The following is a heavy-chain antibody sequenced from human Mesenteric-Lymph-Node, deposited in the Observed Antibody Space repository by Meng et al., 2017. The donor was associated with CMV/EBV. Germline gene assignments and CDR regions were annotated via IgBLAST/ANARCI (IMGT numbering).Heavy chain of an antibody. CDR3: ARDPGYDILTGADY. J-gene: IGHJ4*02. Sequence: GGSLRLSCAASGFTFDDYGMSWVRQAPGKGLEWVSGINWNGGSTGYADSVKGRFTISRDNAKNSLYLQMNSLRAEDTALYYCARDPGYDILTGADYWGQGTLVTVSS. D-gene: IGHD3-9*01. V-gene: IGHV3-20*04. CDR2: INWNGGST. CDR1: GFTFDDYG.